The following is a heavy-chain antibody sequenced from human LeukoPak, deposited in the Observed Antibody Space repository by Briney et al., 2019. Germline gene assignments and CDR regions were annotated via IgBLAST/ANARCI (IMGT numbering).Heavy chain of an antibody. J-gene: IGHJ4*02. CDR2: ISSSSSYI. V-gene: IGHV3-21*01. CDR1: GFTFSSYS. Sequence: PGGSLRLSCAASGFTFSSYSMNWVRQAPGKGLEWVSSISSSSSYIYYADSVKGRFTISRDNAKNSLYLQMNSLRAEDTAVYYCARDLPLQYSSGWYPFDYWGQGTLVTVSS. CDR3: ARDLPLQYSSGWYPFDY. D-gene: IGHD6-19*01.